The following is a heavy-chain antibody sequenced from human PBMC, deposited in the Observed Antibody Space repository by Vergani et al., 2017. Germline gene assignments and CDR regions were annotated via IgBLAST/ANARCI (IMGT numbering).Heavy chain of an antibody. CDR2: IYYSGST. CDR1: GGSVSSGSYY. D-gene: IGHD1-26*01. J-gene: IGHJ3*02. CDR3: AREVGTHPYDAFDI. Sequence: QVQLQESGPGLVKPSETLSLTCTVSGGSVSSGSYYWSWIRQPAGKGLEWIGYIYYSGSTNYNPSLKSRVTISVDTSKNQFSLKLSSVTAADTVVYYCAREVGTHPYDAFDIWGQGTMVTVSS. V-gene: IGHV4-61*10.